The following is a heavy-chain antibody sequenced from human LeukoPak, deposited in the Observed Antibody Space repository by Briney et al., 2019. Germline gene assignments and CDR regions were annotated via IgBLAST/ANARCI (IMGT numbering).Heavy chain of an antibody. CDR1: GYTFTGYY. J-gene: IGHJ4*02. V-gene: IGHV1-2*02. CDR3: ARVPGRPDIAAAGSFDY. CDR2: INPNSGGT. D-gene: IGHD6-13*01. Sequence: ASVKVSCKASGYTFTGYYMHWVRQAPGQGLEWMGWINPNSGGTNYAQKFQGRVTMTRDTSVSTAYMELSRLRSDDTAVYYCARVPGRPDIAAAGSFDYRGQGTLVTVSS.